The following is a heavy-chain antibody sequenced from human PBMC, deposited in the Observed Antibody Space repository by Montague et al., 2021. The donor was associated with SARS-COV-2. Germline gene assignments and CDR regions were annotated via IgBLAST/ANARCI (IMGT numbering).Heavy chain of an antibody. CDR3: ARLEAGDCSGGSCYSSLFDP. CDR2: IYYSGST. J-gene: IGHJ5*02. V-gene: IGHV4-59*08. Sequence: SETLSLTCTVSGGSISSYYWSWIRQPPGKGLEWIGYIYYSGSTNYNPSLKSRVTISVDTSKNQFSLKLSSVTAADTAVYYCARLEAGDCSGGSCYSSLFDPWGQGTLVTVSS. D-gene: IGHD2-15*01. CDR1: GGSISSYY.